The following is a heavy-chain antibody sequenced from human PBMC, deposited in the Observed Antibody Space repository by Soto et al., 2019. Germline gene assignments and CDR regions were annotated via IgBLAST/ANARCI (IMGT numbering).Heavy chain of an antibody. CDR3: AKDLTRQLAYWLDP. Sequence: QVQLVQSGAAVKKPGASVKVSCKASGFSFTGYYIHWLRQAPGQGLEWMGWINAHSGGTEYAQKFQGRVTLTRDTSIATDYLTLTSLTSDDTALYYCAKDLTRQLAYWLDPWGQGTQVTVSS. D-gene: IGHD6-6*01. CDR1: GFSFTGYY. V-gene: IGHV1-2*02. J-gene: IGHJ5*02. CDR2: INAHSGGT.